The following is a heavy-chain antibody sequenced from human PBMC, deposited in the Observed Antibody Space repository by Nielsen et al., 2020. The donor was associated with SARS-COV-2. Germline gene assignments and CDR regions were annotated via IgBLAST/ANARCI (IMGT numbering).Heavy chain of an antibody. CDR2: ISSSSSTI. CDR1: GFTFSSYS. CDR3: ARDRNGYSSGWYVY. J-gene: IGHJ4*02. V-gene: IGHV3-48*04. Sequence: GGSLRLSCAASGFTFSSYSMNWVRQAPGKGLEWVSYISSSSSTIYYADSVKGRFTISRDNAKNSLYLQMNSLRAEDTAVYYCARDRNGYSSGWYVYWGQGTLVTVSS. D-gene: IGHD6-19*01.